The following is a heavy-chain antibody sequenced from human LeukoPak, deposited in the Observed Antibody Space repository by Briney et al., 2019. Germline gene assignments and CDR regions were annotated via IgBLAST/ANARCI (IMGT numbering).Heavy chain of an antibody. CDR1: GGSISSYY. CDR3: ARGGWGWFDP. Sequence: SETLSLTCTVSGGSISSYYWSWIRQPPGKGLEWIGYIYYSGTTNYNPSLKSRVTISVDTSKNQFSLKLRSVTAADTAVYYCARGGWGWFDPWGQGTLVTVSS. V-gene: IGHV4-59*01. D-gene: IGHD3-16*01. J-gene: IGHJ5*02. CDR2: IYYSGTT.